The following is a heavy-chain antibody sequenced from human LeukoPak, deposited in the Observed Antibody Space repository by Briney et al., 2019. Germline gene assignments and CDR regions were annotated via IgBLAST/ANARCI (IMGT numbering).Heavy chain of an antibody. V-gene: IGHV1-69*13. CDR2: NIPIFGTA. J-gene: IGHJ3*02. Sequence: SVKVSCKASGGTFSSYAISWVRQAPGQGLEWMGGNIPIFGTANYAQKFQGRVTITADESTSTAYMELSSLRSEDTAVYYCARSTLWFGEPREIDAFDIWGQGTMVTVSS. D-gene: IGHD3-10*01. CDR3: ARSTLWFGEPREIDAFDI. CDR1: GGTFSSYA.